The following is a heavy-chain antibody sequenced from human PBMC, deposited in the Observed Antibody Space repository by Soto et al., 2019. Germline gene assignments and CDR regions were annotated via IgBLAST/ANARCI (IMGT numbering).Heavy chain of an antibody. CDR2: IYYSGST. V-gene: IGHV4-59*02. Sequence: ATLSITGTGSVGYVSRYYWSWIRQPPGKGLEWIGYIYYSGSTNYNPSLKSRVTISIDKSKNQFSLKLSSVTAADTAVYYCERDPDGHLAITYWGQGTLVPVSS. CDR3: ERDPDGHLAITY. CDR1: VGYVSRYY. J-gene: IGHJ4*02. D-gene: IGHD1-20*01.